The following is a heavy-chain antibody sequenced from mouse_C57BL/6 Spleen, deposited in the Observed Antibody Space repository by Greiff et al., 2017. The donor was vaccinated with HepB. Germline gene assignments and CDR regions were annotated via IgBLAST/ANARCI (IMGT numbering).Heavy chain of an antibody. D-gene: IGHD1-1*01. CDR3: ARIYGSRKGYAMDY. CDR1: GFSLTSYA. Sequence: VKLVESGPGLVAPSQSLSITCTVSGFSLTSYAISWVRQPPGKGLEWLGVIWTGGGTNYNSALKSRLSISKDNSKSQVFLKMNSLQTDDTARYYCARIYGSRKGYAMDYWGQGTSVTVSS. V-gene: IGHV2-9-1*01. CDR2: IWTGGGT. J-gene: IGHJ4*01.